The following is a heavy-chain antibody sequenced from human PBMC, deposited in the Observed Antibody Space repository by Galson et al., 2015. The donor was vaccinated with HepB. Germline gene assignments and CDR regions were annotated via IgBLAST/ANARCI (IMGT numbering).Heavy chain of an antibody. Sequence: SLRLSCAASGFTFNNAWMSWVRQAPGKGLEWVGRIKSKTDGGTTDYAAPVKGRFSISRDDSKNILYLQMNSLKTDDTAVYYCTTDRTFSSVYYVNYYYYAMHGWGQGTKVTVSS. D-gene: IGHD6-25*01. CDR3: TTDRTFSSVYYVNYYYYAMHG. CDR2: IKSKTDGGTT. CDR1: GFTFNNAW. V-gene: IGHV3-15*01. J-gene: IGHJ6*02.